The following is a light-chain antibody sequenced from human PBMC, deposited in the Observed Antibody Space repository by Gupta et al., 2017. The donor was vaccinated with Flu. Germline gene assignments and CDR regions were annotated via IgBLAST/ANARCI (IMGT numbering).Light chain of an antibody. V-gene: IGLV2-14*03. J-gene: IGLJ1*01. CDR2: DVT. CDR3: SSATSITTLI. CDR1: ADDVGGSKY. Sequence: QSALPQPASISGSPGQTITISCIGTADDVGGSKYVSWYQQQADKAPRLIIYDVTKRPAEISDRFSASKSGNTASLTISGLRPEDEADYYCSSATSITTLIFGTGSKVTVL.